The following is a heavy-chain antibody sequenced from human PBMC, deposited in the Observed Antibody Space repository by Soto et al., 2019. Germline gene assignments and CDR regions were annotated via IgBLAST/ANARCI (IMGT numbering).Heavy chain of an antibody. CDR3: AREIRYCGGGSCYTVGAFDI. D-gene: IGHD2-15*01. CDR2: ISSSSSDI. V-gene: IGHV3-21*01. Sequence: GGSVRLSCAASGFTFSDYYINWVRQGPGKGLEWVSSISSSSSDIYYADSVKGRFTVSRDNAKNSLSLQMNSLRAEDTAVYYCAREIRYCGGGSCYTVGAFDIWGQGTMVTVSS. CDR1: GFTFSDYY. J-gene: IGHJ3*02.